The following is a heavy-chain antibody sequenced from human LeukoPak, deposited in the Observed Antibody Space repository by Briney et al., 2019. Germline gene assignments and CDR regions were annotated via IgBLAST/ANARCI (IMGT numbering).Heavy chain of an antibody. V-gene: IGHV1-8*01. CDR3: ARGGYGSGSYYYYYYYMDV. CDR1: GYTFTSYD. CDR2: MNPNSGNT. D-gene: IGHD3-10*01. J-gene: IGHJ6*03. Sequence: ASVKVSCKASGYTFTSYDINWVRQATGQGLEWMGWMNPNSGNTGYAQKFQGRVTMTRNISISTAYMELSSLRSEDTAVYYCARGGYGSGSYYYYYYYMDVWGKGTTVTVSS.